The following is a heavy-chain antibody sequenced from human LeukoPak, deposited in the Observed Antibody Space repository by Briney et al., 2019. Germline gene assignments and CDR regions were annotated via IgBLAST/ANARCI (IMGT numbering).Heavy chain of an antibody. D-gene: IGHD3-22*01. CDR2: IHHSGTI. CDR3: ARSYYDTRGRFDP. J-gene: IGHJ5*02. Sequence: PSETLSLTCTVSGYSISNGYYWGWVRQPPGKGLEWIGTIHHSGTIYYSPSLRSRVTTSVDTSKNQFSLSLSSVTAADTAVYYCARSYYDTRGRFDPWGQGTLVTVSS. V-gene: IGHV4-38-2*02. CDR1: GYSISNGYY.